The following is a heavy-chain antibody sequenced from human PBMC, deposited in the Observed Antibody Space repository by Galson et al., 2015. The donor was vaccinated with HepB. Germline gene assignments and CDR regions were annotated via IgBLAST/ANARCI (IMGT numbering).Heavy chain of an antibody. CDR3: TRAYNTYWYSDF. CDR1: GFGFTNYA. Sequence: SLRLSCATSGFGFTNYAFHWVRQTPDKGLESVALISESGAEVYYADSVMGRFTISKDYSTTTVHLQMNSLRPEDTALYYCTRAYNTYWYSDFWGQGTLVTVSS. D-gene: IGHD2-21*02. J-gene: IGHJ4*02. V-gene: IGHV3-30*03. CDR2: ISESGAEV.